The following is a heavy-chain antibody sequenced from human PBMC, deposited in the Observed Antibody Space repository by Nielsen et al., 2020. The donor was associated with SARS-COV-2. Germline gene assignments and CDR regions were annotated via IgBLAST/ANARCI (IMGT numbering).Heavy chain of an antibody. J-gene: IGHJ4*02. V-gene: IGHV1-18*01. CDR1: GYTFTSYD. CDR2: INPNSGGT. Sequence: ASVKVSCKASGYTFTSYDINWVRQAPGQGLEWMGRINPNSGGTNYAQKLQGRVTMTTDTSTSTAYMELRSLRSDDTAVYYCAREGFDTAMVNFDYWGQGTLVTVSS. D-gene: IGHD5-18*01. CDR3: AREGFDTAMVNFDY.